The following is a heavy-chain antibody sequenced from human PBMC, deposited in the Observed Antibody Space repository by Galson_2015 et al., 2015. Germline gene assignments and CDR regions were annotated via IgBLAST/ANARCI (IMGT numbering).Heavy chain of an antibody. J-gene: IGHJ1*01. CDR1: GGSISSSY. Sequence: SETLSLTCTVSGGSISSSYWSWIRQPPGKGLEWIGYIYYSGSTNYNPSLKSRVTISVDTSKNQFSLKLSSVTAADTAVYYCAREDYYDSSGYFPFQHWGQGTLVTVSS. V-gene: IGHV4-59*01. CDR2: IYYSGST. D-gene: IGHD3-22*01. CDR3: AREDYYDSSGYFPFQH.